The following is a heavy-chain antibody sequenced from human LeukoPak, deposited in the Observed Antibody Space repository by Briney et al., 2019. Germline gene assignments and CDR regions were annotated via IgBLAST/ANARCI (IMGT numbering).Heavy chain of an antibody. CDR3: ARVRWAATGNYYYYYMDV. J-gene: IGHJ6*03. CDR1: GGSISSYY. D-gene: IGHD2-15*01. V-gene: IGHV4-59*01. CDR2: IYYSGST. Sequence: PSETLSLTCTVSGGSISSYYWSWIRQPPGKGLEWIGYIYYSGSTNYNPSLKSRVTISVDTSKNQFSLKLSSVTAADTAVYYCARVRWAATGNYYYYYMDVWGKGTTVTVSS.